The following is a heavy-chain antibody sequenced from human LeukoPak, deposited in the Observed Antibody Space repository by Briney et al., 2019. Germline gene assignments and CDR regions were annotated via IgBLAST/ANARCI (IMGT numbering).Heavy chain of an antibody. J-gene: IGHJ6*04. CDR1: GFTFSSYE. V-gene: IGHV3-48*03. CDR2: ISSSGSTI. Sequence: GGSLRLSCAASGFTFSSYEMNWVRQAPGKGLERVSYISSSGSTIYYADSVKGRFTISRDNAKNSLYLQMNSLRAEDTAVYYCAELGITMIGGVWGKGTTVTISS. CDR3: AELGITMIGGV. D-gene: IGHD3-10*02.